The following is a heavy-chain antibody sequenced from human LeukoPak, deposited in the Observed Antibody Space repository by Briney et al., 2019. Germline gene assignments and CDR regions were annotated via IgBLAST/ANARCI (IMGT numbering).Heavy chain of an antibody. V-gene: IGHV3-21*01. CDR2: ISSSSSYI. CDR3: ARDLGERIAAAGIPPGTNYYYYYYMDV. J-gene: IGHJ6*03. Sequence: GGSLRLSCAASGFTFSSYSMNWVRQAPGKGLGWVSSISSSSSYIYYADSVKGRFTISRDNAKNSRYLQMNSLRAEDTAVYYCARDLGERIAAAGIPPGTNYYYYYYMDVWGKGTTVTVSS. D-gene: IGHD6-13*01. CDR1: GFTFSSYS.